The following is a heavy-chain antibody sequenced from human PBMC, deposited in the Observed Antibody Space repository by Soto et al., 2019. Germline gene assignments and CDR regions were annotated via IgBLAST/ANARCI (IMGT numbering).Heavy chain of an antibody. CDR3: ARVPWNSNYELPCH. CDR1: GFTFSSYA. Sequence: GGSLRLSCAASGFTFSSYAMHWVRQAPGKGLEWVAVISYDGSNKYYADSVKGRFTISRDNSKNTLYLQMNSLRAEDTAVYYCARVPWNSNYELPCHWGQGTLVTVSS. D-gene: IGHD4-4*01. CDR2: ISYDGSNK. V-gene: IGHV3-30-3*01. J-gene: IGHJ4*02.